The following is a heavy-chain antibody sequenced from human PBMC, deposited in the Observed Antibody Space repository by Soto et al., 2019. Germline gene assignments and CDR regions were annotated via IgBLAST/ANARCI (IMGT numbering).Heavy chain of an antibody. J-gene: IGHJ6*03. CDR1: GGSFSGYY. CDR2: INHSGST. CDR3: ARGRGHIAARPDRGIYYYYMDV. D-gene: IGHD6-6*01. Sequence: SETLSLPCAVYGGSFSGYYWSWIRQPPGKGLEWIGEINHSGSTNYNPSLKSRVTISVDTSKNQFSLKLSSVTAADTAVYYCARGRGHIAARPDRGIYYYYMDVWGKGTTVTVSS. V-gene: IGHV4-34*01.